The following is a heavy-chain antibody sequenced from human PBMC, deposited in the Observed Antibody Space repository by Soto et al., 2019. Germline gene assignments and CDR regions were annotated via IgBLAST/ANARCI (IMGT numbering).Heavy chain of an antibody. CDR1: LFTLSSYA. Sequence: GGCPGTPCAAPLFTLSSYAFPRGRPGPGKGLEWVAVISYDGSNKYYADSVKGRFTISRDNSKNTLYLQMNSLRAEDTAVYYCARDKRQWLVGGWFDPWGQGTLVTVS. CDR2: ISYDGSNK. J-gene: IGHJ5*02. D-gene: IGHD6-19*01. CDR3: ARDKRQWLVGGWFDP. V-gene: IGHV3-30-3*01.